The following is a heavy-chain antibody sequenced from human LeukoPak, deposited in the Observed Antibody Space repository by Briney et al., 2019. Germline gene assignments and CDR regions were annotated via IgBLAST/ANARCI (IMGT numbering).Heavy chain of an antibody. CDR1: GYTFSRHG. Sequence: GASVKVSCKTSGYTFSRHGITWVRQAPGQGFEWMGWVSGYNGNTNHAQSVQGRVTMTTDTSTSTAYMELRSLRSDDTAVYYCAKDIHPGLDSGASCCFDYWGQGTPVTVSS. CDR3: AKDIHPGLDSGASCCFDY. D-gene: IGHD3-22*01. V-gene: IGHV1-18*01. CDR2: VSGYNGNT. J-gene: IGHJ4*02.